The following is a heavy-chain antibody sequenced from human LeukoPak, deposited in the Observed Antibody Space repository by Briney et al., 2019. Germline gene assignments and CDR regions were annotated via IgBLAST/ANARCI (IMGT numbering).Heavy chain of an antibody. CDR3: ARSNMYSSSWYDYFDY. Sequence: SETLSLTCTVSGGSISSYYWSWIRQPPGKGLEWIGYIYSSGTTNYNRSLKSRVTISLDTSKNQFSLKLSSVTAADTAVYYCARSNMYSSSWYDYFDYWGQGTLVTVSS. CDR1: GGSISSYY. V-gene: IGHV4-59*01. D-gene: IGHD6-13*01. J-gene: IGHJ4*02. CDR2: IYSSGTT.